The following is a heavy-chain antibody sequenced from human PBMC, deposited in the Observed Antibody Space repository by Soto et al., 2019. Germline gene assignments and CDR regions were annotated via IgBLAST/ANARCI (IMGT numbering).Heavy chain of an antibody. J-gene: IGHJ6*02. D-gene: IGHD3-3*01. CDR2: INSDGSST. CDR3: ARDLPSLRFLEWFPRNYYYYYGMDV. Sequence: GGSLRLSCAASGFTFSSYWMHWVRRAPGKGLVWVSRINSDGSSTSYADSVKGRFTISRDNAKNTLYLQMNSLRAEDTAVYYCARDLPSLRFLEWFPRNYYYYYGMDVWGQGTTVTVSS. CDR1: GFTFSSYW. V-gene: IGHV3-74*01.